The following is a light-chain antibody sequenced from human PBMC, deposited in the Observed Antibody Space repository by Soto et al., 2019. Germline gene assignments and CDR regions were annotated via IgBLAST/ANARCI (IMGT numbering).Light chain of an antibody. CDR1: QTISSY. J-gene: IGKJ1*01. Sequence: DIQMTQSPSSLSASVGDRVIITCRAGQTISSYLNWYQQKPGKAPKLLIYAASSLQSGVPSRFSGSGSGTDFTLTISSLQPEDFATYYCQQSYSTPWTFGQGTNVDIK. CDR2: AAS. CDR3: QQSYSTPWT. V-gene: IGKV1-39*01.